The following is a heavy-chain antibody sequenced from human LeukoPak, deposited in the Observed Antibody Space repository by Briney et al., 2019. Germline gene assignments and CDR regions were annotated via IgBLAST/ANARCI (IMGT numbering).Heavy chain of an antibody. CDR3: ARAQAAINAFDI. CDR2: INWNGGST. V-gene: IGHV3-20*04. J-gene: IGHJ3*02. CDR1: GFTFDDYD. Sequence: GGSLRLSCATSGFTFDDYDMSWVRQAPGKGLEWVSGINWNGGSTGCADSVKGRFTISRDNAKNSLYLQMNSLRAEDTALYYCARAQAAINAFDIWGQGTMVTVSS. D-gene: IGHD6-13*01.